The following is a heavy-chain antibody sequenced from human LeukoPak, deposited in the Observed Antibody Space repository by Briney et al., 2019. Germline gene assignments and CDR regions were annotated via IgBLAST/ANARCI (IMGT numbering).Heavy chain of an antibody. CDR1: GYTFTSYG. J-gene: IGHJ3*02. CDR3: ARAKRITMILVAKDAFDI. CDR2: ISAYNGNT. D-gene: IGHD3-22*01. V-gene: IGHV1-18*01. Sequence: SVKVSCKASGYTFTSYGISWVRQAPGQGLEWMGWISAYNGNTNYAQKLQGRVTMTTDTSTSTAYMELRSLRSDDTAVYYCARAKRITMILVAKDAFDIWGQGTMVTVSS.